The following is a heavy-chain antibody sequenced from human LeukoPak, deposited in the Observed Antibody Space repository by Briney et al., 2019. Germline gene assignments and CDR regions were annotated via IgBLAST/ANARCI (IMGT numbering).Heavy chain of an antibody. Sequence: SETLSLTSTGSAGTISSHNWSRHRQPPGKELEWMGNIYYSGSTNYNPPLKSRVTISVDTAKNQFSLKLSSVTAADTAVYYCAHGAGSYYEFDYWGQGTLVTVSS. CDR1: AGTISSHN. CDR2: IYYSGST. V-gene: IGHV4-59*11. D-gene: IGHD3-10*01. CDR3: AHGAGSYYEFDY. J-gene: IGHJ4*02.